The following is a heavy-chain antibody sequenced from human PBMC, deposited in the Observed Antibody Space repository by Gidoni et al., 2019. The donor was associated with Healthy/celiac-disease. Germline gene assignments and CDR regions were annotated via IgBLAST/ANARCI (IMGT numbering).Heavy chain of an antibody. CDR3: ARGLAVALIDY. V-gene: IGHV4-34*01. Sequence: QVQLQQCGVCLLKPSETLSPTCAVYGGSFSGYYWSWIRQPPGKGLEWIGEINHSGSTNDNPSLKSRVTISVDTSKNQFSLKLSSVTAADTAVYYCARGLAVALIDYWGQGTLVTVSA. D-gene: IGHD6-19*01. J-gene: IGHJ4*02. CDR1: GGSFSGYY. CDR2: INHSGST.